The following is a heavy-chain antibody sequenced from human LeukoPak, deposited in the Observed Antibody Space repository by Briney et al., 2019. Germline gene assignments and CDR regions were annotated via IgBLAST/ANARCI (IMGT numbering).Heavy chain of an antibody. CDR2: ISFGGGHI. J-gene: IGHJ6*02. V-gene: IGHV3-21*01. CDR1: RFTFSSYS. D-gene: IGHD2/OR15-2a*01. Sequence: GGSLRLSCVASRFTFSSYSMTWVRRAPGTRLEWVSSISFGGGHIFYTDSVKGRFTIFRDDSKNSLYLEMNSLRAEDTAVYFCARIVLTPPYGMDVWGQGTTVTVSS. CDR3: ARIVLTPPYGMDV.